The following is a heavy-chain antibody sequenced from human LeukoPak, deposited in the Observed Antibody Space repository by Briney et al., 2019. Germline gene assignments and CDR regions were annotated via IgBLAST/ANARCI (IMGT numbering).Heavy chain of an antibody. D-gene: IGHD6-19*01. CDR2: INPNSGGT. CDR1: GYTFTGYY. V-gene: IGHV1-2*02. Sequence: ASVKVSCKASGYTFTGYYMHWVRQAPGQGLEWMGWINPNSGGTNYAQKFQGRVTMTRDTSISTAYMELSRLRSDDTAVYYCARGEQWLGLWKWFDPWGQGTLVTVPS. CDR3: ARGEQWLGLWKWFDP. J-gene: IGHJ5*02.